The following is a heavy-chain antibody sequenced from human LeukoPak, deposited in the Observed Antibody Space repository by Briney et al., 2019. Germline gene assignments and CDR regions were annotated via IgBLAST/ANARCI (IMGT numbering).Heavy chain of an antibody. CDR3: AKDPTNSKYAFHYYFDY. V-gene: IGHV3-23*01. J-gene: IGHJ4*02. CDR1: GFTFSSYA. CDR2: ISGSGGST. Sequence: TGGSLRLSCTASGFTFSSYAMSWVRQAPGKGLEWVSAISGSGGSTYYADSVKGRFTMSRDNSKNTLYLQMNSLRAEDTAVYYCAKDPTNSKYAFHYYFDYWGQGTLVTVSS. D-gene: IGHD2-8*01.